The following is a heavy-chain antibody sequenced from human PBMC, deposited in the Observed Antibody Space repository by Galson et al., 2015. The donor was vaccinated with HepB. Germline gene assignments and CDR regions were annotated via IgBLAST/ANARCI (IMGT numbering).Heavy chain of an antibody. J-gene: IGHJ5*02. V-gene: IGHV4-39*07. CDR2: IYYTGST. CDR3: ARDVYYGSGSRAFDP. D-gene: IGHD3-10*01. CDR1: GGSIRTSSYF. Sequence: VSGGSIRTSSYFWGWIRQPPGKGLEWIGNIYYTGSTYYNPSLKSRVTISVDTSKNQFSLRLRSVTAADTAVYYCARDVYYGSGSRAFDPWGQGTLVTVSS.